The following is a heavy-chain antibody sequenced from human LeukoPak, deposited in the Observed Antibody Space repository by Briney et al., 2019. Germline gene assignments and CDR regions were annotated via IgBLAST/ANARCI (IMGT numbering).Heavy chain of an antibody. Sequence: PSETLSLTCTVSGGSISSYYWSWLRQPPGKGLEWIGYIYYSGSTNYNPSLKSRVTISVDTSKNQFSLKLSSVTAADTAVYYCARTSGSYFYYYGMDVWGQGTTVTVSS. CDR2: IYYSGST. V-gene: IGHV4-59*01. D-gene: IGHD1-26*01. CDR1: GGSISSYY. J-gene: IGHJ6*02. CDR3: ARTSGSYFYYYGMDV.